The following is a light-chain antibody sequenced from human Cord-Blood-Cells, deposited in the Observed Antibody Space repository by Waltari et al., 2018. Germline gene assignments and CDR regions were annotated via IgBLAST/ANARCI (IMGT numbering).Light chain of an antibody. J-gene: IGKJ2*01. CDR2: WAS. CDR1: QSVLYSSNTNNY. V-gene: IGKV4-1*01. CDR3: QQYYSTPYT. Sequence: IVMTQSPDSLAVSLGERATLHCKSSQSVLYSSNTNNYLAWYQQKPGQPPKLLIYWASTRESGVPDRFSGSGSGTDFTLTISSLQAEDVAVYYCQQYYSTPYTFGQGTKLEIK.